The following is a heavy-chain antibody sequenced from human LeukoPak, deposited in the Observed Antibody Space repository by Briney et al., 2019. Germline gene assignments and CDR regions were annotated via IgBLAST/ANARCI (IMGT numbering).Heavy chain of an antibody. V-gene: IGHV4-39*07. CDR3: AREHCSGGSCYSIYYYYYMDV. CDR1: GGFISSSSYS. Sequence: ASETLSLTCSVSGGFISSSSYSWGWIRQPPGKGLEWIGSIYYSGSTYYNPSLKSRVTISVDTSKNQFSLKLSSVTAADTAMYYCAREHCSGGSCYSIYYYYYMDVWGKGTTVTVSS. CDR2: IYYSGST. D-gene: IGHD2-15*01. J-gene: IGHJ6*03.